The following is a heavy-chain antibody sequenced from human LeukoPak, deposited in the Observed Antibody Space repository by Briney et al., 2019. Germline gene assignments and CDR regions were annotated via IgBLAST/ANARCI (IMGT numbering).Heavy chain of an antibody. Sequence: PGGSLRLSCAASGFTFSSYAMSWVRQAPGKGLEWVSAISGSGGSTYYADSVKGRFTISRDNSKNTLYLQMNSLRAEDTAVYYCAKGYNCSSTSCLYYYMDVWGKGTTVTDSS. V-gene: IGHV3-23*01. CDR2: ISGSGGST. CDR3: AKGYNCSSTSCLYYYMDV. D-gene: IGHD2-2*01. CDR1: GFTFSSYA. J-gene: IGHJ6*03.